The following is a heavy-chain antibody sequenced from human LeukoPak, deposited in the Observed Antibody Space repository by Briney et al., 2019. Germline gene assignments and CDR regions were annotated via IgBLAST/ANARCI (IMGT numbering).Heavy chain of an antibody. CDR3: AAGKDIVVVPAFDY. D-gene: IGHD2-2*01. V-gene: IGHV1-69*05. J-gene: IGHJ4*02. CDR2: IIPIFGTA. Sequence: SVKVSCKASGGTFSSYAISWVRQAPGQGLEWMGGIIPIFGTANYAQKFQERVTITRDMSTSTAYMELSSLRSEDTAVYYCAAGKDIVVVPAFDYWGQGTLVTVSP. CDR1: GGTFSSYA.